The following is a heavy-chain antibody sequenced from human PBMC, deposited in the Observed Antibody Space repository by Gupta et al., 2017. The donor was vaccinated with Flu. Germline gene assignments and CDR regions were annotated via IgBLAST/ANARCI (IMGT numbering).Heavy chain of an antibody. V-gene: IGHV4-31*03. CDR1: GGSITRGVYY. J-gene: IGHJ4*02. D-gene: IGHD6-13*01. CDR3: ARDAGAAGIMDS. CDR2: IHHSGSV. Sequence: QMQLQESGPGLVKPSQTLSLTCTVSGGSITRGVYYWSWIRQHPGKGLEWIGYIHHSGSVHYNPSLKSRLIISVDTSKNQFSLRLSSVTAADTAVYYCARDAGAAGIMDSWGQGTLVTVTS.